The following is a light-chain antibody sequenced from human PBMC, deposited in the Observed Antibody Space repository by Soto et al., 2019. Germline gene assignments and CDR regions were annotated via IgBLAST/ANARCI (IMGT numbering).Light chain of an antibody. CDR2: DVS. CDR1: SSDVGGYNY. J-gene: IGLJ1*01. V-gene: IGLV2-14*03. CDR3: SSYTSSSTQV. Sequence: QAASVSGSPGQSITISCTGASSDVGGYNYVSWFQQHPGKAPKLLIYDVSYRPSGVSNRFSGSKSGTTASLTISGLQAEDEADYYCSSYTSSSTQVFGTGTKLTVL.